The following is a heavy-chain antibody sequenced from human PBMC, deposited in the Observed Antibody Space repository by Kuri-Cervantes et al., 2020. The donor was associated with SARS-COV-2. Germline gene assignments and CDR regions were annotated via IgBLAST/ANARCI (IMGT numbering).Heavy chain of an antibody. J-gene: IGHJ4*02. V-gene: IGHV3-23*03. CDR1: GFTFSSYA. D-gene: IGHD6-13*01. Sequence: GESLKISCAASGFTFSSYAMSWVRQAPGKGLEWVSVIYSGGSSTYYADSVKGRFTISRDNSKNTLYLQMNSLRAEDTAVYYCAKDIIAAAGMTIDYWGQGTLVTVSS. CDR2: IYSGGSST. CDR3: AKDIIAAAGMTIDY.